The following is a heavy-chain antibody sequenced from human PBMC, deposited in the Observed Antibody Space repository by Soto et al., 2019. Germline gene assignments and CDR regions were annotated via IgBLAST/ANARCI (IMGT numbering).Heavy chain of an antibody. CDR1: GGSISTAGYY. D-gene: IGHD1-26*01. J-gene: IGHJ4*02. V-gene: IGHV4-31*11. CDR3: ARASRTLRSRKFEN. CDR2: IYYTGTT. Sequence: QVQLQESGPGLVKPSQTVALTCAVSGGSISTAGYYWTWIRQHPGGGLEWIGAIYYTGTTYYNPSLRSRETISVDTSKNQLSLKLTSVTAADTAVYYCARASRTLRSRKFENWGQGTLVTVSS.